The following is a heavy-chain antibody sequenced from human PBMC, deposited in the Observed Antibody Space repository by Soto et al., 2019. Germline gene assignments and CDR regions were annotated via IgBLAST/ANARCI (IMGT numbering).Heavy chain of an antibody. Sequence: QLQLQESGPGLVKPSETLSLICTVSGGSISSSRYRWGWVRQPPGKGLGWIGTIYYSGSTHYNPSLKRRVTISVDTSKSQFSLRLNSVTAADTAVYYCATVDGLGVVTPFMDYWGQGTLVTVSS. V-gene: IGHV4-39*01. J-gene: IGHJ4*02. CDR1: GGSISSSRYR. CDR3: ATVDGLGVVTPFMDY. D-gene: IGHD3-3*01. CDR2: IYYSGST.